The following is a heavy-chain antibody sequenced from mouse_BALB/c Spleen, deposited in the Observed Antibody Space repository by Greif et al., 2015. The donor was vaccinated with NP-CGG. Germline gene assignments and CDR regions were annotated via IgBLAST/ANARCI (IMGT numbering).Heavy chain of an antibody. J-gene: IGHJ1*01. CDR1: GFTFSSYT. Sequence: EVQGVESGGGLEQHGGSLKLSCAASGFTFSSYTMSWVRQTPEKRLEWVAYISNGGGSTYYPDTVKGRFTISRDNAKNPLYLQMSSLKSEDTAMYYCARDGYVVWGAGTTVTVSS. V-gene: IGHV5-12-2*01. D-gene: IGHD1-2*01. CDR3: ARDGYVV. CDR2: ISNGGGST.